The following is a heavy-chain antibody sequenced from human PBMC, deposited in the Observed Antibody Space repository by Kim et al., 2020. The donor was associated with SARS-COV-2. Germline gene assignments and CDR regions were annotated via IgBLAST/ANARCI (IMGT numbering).Heavy chain of an antibody. CDR1: GFTFGDYA. D-gene: IGHD5-18*01. Sequence: GGSLRLSCTASGFTFGDYAMSWFRQAPGKGLEWVGFIRSKAYGGTTEYAASVKGRFTISRDDSKSIAYLQMNSLKTEDTAVYYCTRWGYSYGYIDAFDIWGQGTMVTVSS. CDR2: IRSKAYGGTT. J-gene: IGHJ3*02. CDR3: TRWGYSYGYIDAFDI. V-gene: IGHV3-49*03.